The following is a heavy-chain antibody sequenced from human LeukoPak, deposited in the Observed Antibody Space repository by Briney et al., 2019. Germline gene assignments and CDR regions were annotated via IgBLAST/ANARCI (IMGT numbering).Heavy chain of an antibody. CDR3: ASSPYCSSTSCYTRWFDP. J-gene: IGHJ5*02. D-gene: IGHD2-2*02. V-gene: IGHV1-69*01. Sequence: SVKVSCKASGGTFSSYAISWVRQAPGQGLEWMGGIIPIFGTANYAQKLQGRVTITADESTSTAYMELSSLRSEDTAVYYCASSPYCSSTSCYTRWFDPWGQGTLVTVSS. CDR1: GGTFSSYA. CDR2: IIPIFGTA.